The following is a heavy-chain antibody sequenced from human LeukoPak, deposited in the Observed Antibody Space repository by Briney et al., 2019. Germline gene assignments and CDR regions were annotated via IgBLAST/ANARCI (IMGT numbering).Heavy chain of an antibody. Sequence: PSETLSLTCTVSGGSISSYYWSWIRQPPGKGLEWIGYIYYSGSTNYNPSLKSRVTISVDTSKNQFSLKLSSVTAADTAVYYCARRIDGYSDYWGQGTLVTVSS. V-gene: IGHV4-59*08. D-gene: IGHD5-24*01. CDR1: GGSISSYY. CDR2: IYYSGST. CDR3: ARRIDGYSDY. J-gene: IGHJ4*02.